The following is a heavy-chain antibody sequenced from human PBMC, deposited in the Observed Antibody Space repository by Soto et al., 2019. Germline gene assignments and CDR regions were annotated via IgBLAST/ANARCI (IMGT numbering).Heavy chain of an antibody. D-gene: IGHD2-8*01. CDR1: GYSFTDYH. J-gene: IGHJ6*02. V-gene: IGHV1-2*04. CDR2: INPKSGGT. Sequence: ASVKFSCKASGYSFTDYHIHWVRQAPGQGLEWLGRINPKSGGTSTAQKFQGWVTMTTDTSISAASMELTRLTSDDTAIYYCARGDSTDCSNGVCSFFYNRDMDVWGQGSTVTVSS. CDR3: ARGDSTDCSNGVCSFFYNRDMDV.